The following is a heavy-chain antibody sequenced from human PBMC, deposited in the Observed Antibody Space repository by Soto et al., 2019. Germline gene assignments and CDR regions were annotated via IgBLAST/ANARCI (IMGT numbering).Heavy chain of an antibody. CDR2: FDPEDGET. CDR1: GYTLTELS. D-gene: IGHD5-12*01. Sequence: ASVKVSCKVSGYTLTELSMHWVRQAPGKGLEWMGGFDPEDGETIYAQKFQRRVTMTEDTSTDTAYMELSSLRSEDTAVYYCATPHAFRRDGYNFGYWGQGTRVTVSS. V-gene: IGHV1-24*01. CDR3: ATPHAFRRDGYNFGY. J-gene: IGHJ4*02.